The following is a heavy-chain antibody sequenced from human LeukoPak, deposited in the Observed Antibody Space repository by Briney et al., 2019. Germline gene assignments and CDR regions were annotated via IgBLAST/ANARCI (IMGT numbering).Heavy chain of an antibody. D-gene: IGHD3-10*01. CDR3: ARGIGRLTPMGGMDV. CDR2: ISAYNGNT. J-gene: IGHJ6*04. CDR1: GYTFTSYG. Sequence: ASVKVSCKASGYTFTSYGISWVRQAPGQGLEWMGWISAYNGNTNYAQKLQGRVTMTTDTSTSTAYMELRSPRSDDTAVYYCARGIGRLTPMGGMDVWGKGTTVTVSS. V-gene: IGHV1-18*04.